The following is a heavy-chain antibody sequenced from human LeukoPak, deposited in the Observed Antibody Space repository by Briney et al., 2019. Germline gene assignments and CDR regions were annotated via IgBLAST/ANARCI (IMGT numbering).Heavy chain of an antibody. J-gene: IGHJ4*02. V-gene: IGHV3-23*01. D-gene: IGHD3-16*02. CDR2: ISCSGANT. CDR3: AKERAGYTNPYHFDY. Sequence: GGSLRLSCSASGFTFITYAMSWVRQAPGRGLEGVSTISCSGANTYYADSVRGRFIISRDNSKNKLYLDMKSLRAEDTAVYYCAKERAGYTNPYHFDYWRQGTLVTVSS. CDR1: GFTFITYA.